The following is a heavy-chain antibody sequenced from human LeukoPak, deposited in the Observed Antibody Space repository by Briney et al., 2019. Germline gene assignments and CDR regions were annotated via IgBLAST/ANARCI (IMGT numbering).Heavy chain of an antibody. CDR2: INAGNANT. CDR1: VYTCTSYA. V-gene: IGHV1-3*01. CDR3: ARDPCSGGSCYIHPFDY. Sequence: ASVKVSCKASVYTCTSYAMHWVRQAPGQRLEWMGWINAGNANTKYSQKFQGRVTITRDTSASTAYMELSSLRSEDTAVYYCARDPCSGGSCYIHPFDYWGQGTLVTVSS. J-gene: IGHJ4*02. D-gene: IGHD2-15*01.